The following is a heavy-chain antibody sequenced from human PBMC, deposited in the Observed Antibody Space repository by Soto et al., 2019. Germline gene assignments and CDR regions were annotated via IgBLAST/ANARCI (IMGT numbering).Heavy chain of an antibody. CDR2: IKSKTDGGTT. Sequence: LRLSCAASGFTFSNAWMSWVRQAPGKGLEWVGRIKSKTDGGTTDYAAPVKGRFTISRDDSKNTLYLQMNSLKTEDTAVYYCTTEGIAVAGWPSDYWGQGTLVTVSS. D-gene: IGHD6-19*01. V-gene: IGHV3-15*01. J-gene: IGHJ4*02. CDR1: GFTFSNAW. CDR3: TTEGIAVAGWPSDY.